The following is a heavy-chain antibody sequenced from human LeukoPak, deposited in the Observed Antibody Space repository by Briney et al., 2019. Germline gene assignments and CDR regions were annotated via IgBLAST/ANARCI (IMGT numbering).Heavy chain of an antibody. D-gene: IGHD3-10*01. CDR3: AKYVSPYGSGSYRGYYFDY. V-gene: IGHV3-23*01. Sequence: GALRLSCAASGFTFSSYAMSWVRQAPGKGLEWVSAISGSGGSTYYADSVKGRFTISRDNSKNTLYLQMNSLRAEDTAVYYCAKYVSPYGSGSYRGYYFDYWGQGTLVTVSS. J-gene: IGHJ4*02. CDR2: ISGSGGST. CDR1: GFTFSSYA.